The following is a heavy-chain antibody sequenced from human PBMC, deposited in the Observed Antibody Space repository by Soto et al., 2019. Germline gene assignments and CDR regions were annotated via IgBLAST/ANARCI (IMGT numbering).Heavy chain of an antibody. J-gene: IGHJ4*02. CDR2: IIPIFGTA. Sequence: SVKVSCKASGGTFSSYAISWVRQAPGQGLEWMGGIIPIFGTANYAQKFQGRVTITADESTSTAYMELSSLRSEDTAVYYCAREMRAATGLNYFDYWGQGTLVTVSS. D-gene: IGHD6-25*01. CDR3: AREMRAATGLNYFDY. CDR1: GGTFSSYA. V-gene: IGHV1-69*13.